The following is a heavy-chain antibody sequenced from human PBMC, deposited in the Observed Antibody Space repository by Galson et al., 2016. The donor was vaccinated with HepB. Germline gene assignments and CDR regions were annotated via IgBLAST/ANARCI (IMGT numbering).Heavy chain of an antibody. Sequence: SLRLSCAGSGFTFDDYAMHWVRHAPGKGLEWVSGISWNSGTKDYADSVKGRFAISRDNAKSSLYLQMNSLRAEDTALYYCAKVGDGYNAYYFDYWGPGTLVTVSS. CDR1: GFTFDDYA. CDR2: ISWNSGTK. J-gene: IGHJ4*02. V-gene: IGHV3-9*01. CDR3: AKVGDGYNAYYFDY. D-gene: IGHD5-24*01.